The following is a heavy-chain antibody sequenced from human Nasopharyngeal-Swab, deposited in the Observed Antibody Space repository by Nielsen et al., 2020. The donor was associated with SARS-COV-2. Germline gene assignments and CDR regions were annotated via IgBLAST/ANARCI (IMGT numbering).Heavy chain of an antibody. CDR3: ARHVPRSYSLMGSWFDP. Sequence: ESLKISCTVSGGSISTNSYYWGWIRQPPGKGLEWIGSTYYSGSTYYNPSLKSRVTISGDMSKNQFSLELSSVTAADTAVYYCARHVPRSYSLMGSWFDPWGQGTLVTVSS. D-gene: IGHD3-10*01. V-gene: IGHV4-39*01. CDR2: TYYSGST. J-gene: IGHJ5*02. CDR1: GGSISTNSYY.